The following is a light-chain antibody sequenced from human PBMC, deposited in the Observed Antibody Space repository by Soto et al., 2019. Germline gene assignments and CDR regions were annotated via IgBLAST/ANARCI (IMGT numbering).Light chain of an antibody. Sequence: QSALTQPPSASGSPGQSVTISCTGSSSDVGGHNYVSWYQQHPGKAPKVMIYEVNKRPSGVPDRFSGSKSGNTASLTVSGLQAEDEADYYCSSYAGNNNLVFGGGTKLTVL. J-gene: IGLJ2*01. CDR1: SSDVGGHNY. CDR3: SSYAGNNNLV. CDR2: EVN. V-gene: IGLV2-8*01.